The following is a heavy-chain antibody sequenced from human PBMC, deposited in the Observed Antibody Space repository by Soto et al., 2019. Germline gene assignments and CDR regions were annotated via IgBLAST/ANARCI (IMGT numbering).Heavy chain of an antibody. CDR3: ARITGRHLDY. D-gene: IGHD1-20*01. Sequence: PSETLSLTCTFSSGSISVTNVFWGWVRQPPVKGLEWIGNIDYSGTAYFSPSLATRVTFHVDTSKNQFSLTLYSVTAADTAVYYCARITGRHLDYWGQGILVTVSS. J-gene: IGHJ4*02. CDR2: IDYSGTA. V-gene: IGHV4-39*01. CDR1: SGSISVTNVF.